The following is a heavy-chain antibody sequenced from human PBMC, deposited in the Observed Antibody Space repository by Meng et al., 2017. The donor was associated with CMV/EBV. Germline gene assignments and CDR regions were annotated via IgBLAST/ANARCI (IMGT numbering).Heavy chain of an antibody. CDR3: ARDHSGPLSH. CDR2: IYSGGST. Sequence: EGELVESGGGLVQPGGSLRLSCAASGFTVSSNYMSWVRQAPGKGLEWVSVIYSGGSTYYADSVKGRFTISRDNSKNTLYLPMNSLRAEDTAVYYCARDHSGPLSHWGQGTLVTVSS. V-gene: IGHV3-66*01. J-gene: IGHJ4*02. D-gene: IGHD1-1*01. CDR1: GFTVSSNY.